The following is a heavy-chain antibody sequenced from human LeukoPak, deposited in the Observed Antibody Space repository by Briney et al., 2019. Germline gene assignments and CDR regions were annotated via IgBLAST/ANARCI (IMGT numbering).Heavy chain of an antibody. D-gene: IGHD3-16*02. CDR1: GYTFTSYA. Sequence: ASVKVSCKASGYTFTSYAMHWVRQAPGHRLEWMGWINAGNGNTKYSQKFQGRVTITRDTSASTAYMELSSLRSEDTAVYYCARPYDYVWGSYRYTLDYWGQGTLVTVSS. V-gene: IGHV1-3*01. CDR3: ARPYDYVWGSYRYTLDY. J-gene: IGHJ4*02. CDR2: INAGNGNT.